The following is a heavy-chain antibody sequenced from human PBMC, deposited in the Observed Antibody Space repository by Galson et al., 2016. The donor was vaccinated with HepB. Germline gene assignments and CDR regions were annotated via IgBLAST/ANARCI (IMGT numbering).Heavy chain of an antibody. CDR2: INRSGRT. J-gene: IGHJ3*01. D-gene: IGHD1-26*01. CDR1: GGSFSGYY. CDR3: ARGVNSFGSGSYIAFDV. Sequence: ETLSLTCGVYGGSFSGYYWSWIRQPPGKGLEWIGEINRSGRTNYNPSLKSRVTVSAETSKNHFSLKLSSVTAADTAVYYCARGVNSFGSGSYIAFDVWGQGTMVTVSS. V-gene: IGHV4-34*01.